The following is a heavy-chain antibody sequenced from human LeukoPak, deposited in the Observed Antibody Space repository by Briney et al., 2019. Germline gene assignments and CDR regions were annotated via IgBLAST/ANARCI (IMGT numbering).Heavy chain of an antibody. CDR2: ISSSSSYI. J-gene: IGHJ3*02. Sequence: PSETLSLTCAVYGGSFSSYYLSWIRQSPGKGLEWVSSISSSSSYIYYADSVKGRFTISRDNAKNSLYLQMNSLRAEDTAVYYCARHYGVIDAFDIWGQGTMVTVSS. CDR1: GGSFSSYY. D-gene: IGHD4-17*01. V-gene: IGHV3-21*01. CDR3: ARHYGVIDAFDI.